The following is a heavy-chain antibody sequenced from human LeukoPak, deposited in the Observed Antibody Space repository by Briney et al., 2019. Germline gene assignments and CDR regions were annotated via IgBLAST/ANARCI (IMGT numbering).Heavy chain of an antibody. CDR3: ARADY. CDR2: ISSSGRAI. CDR1: GFTFSSFD. Sequence: GGSLRLSCAASGFTFSSFDMNRVRQAPGKGLEWVSYISSSGRAIYYADSVEGRFTISRDNAKNSLYLQMNSLRAEDTAVYFCARADYWGQGTLVTVSS. V-gene: IGHV3-48*03. J-gene: IGHJ4*02.